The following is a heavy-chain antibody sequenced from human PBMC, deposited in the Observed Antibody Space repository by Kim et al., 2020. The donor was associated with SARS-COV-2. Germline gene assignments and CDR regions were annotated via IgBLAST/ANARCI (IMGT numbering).Heavy chain of an antibody. CDR1: GFTFSSYS. J-gene: IGHJ4*02. D-gene: IGHD3-16*02. V-gene: IGHV3-21*01. CDR3: APGRLGELSLNY. Sequence: GGSLRLSCAASGFTFSSYSMNWVRQAPGKGLEWVSSISSSSSYIYYADSVKGRFTISRDNAKNSLYLQMNSLRAEGTAVYYCAPGRLGELSLNYWGQGTLVTVSS. CDR2: ISSSSSYI.